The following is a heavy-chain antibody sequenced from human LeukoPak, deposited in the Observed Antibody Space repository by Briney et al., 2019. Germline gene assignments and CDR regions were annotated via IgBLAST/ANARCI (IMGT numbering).Heavy chain of an antibody. J-gene: IGHJ3*02. D-gene: IGHD1-7*01. V-gene: IGHV3-66*02. CDR2: IYSGGST. CDR3: ATSRELYDAFDI. Sequence: GGSLRLSCAASGFTVSSSYMSWVRQAPGKGLERVSVIYSGGSTYYADSVKGRFTISRDNSKNTLYLQMNSLRAEDTAVYYCATSRELYDAFDIWGQGTMVTVSS. CDR1: GFTVSSSY.